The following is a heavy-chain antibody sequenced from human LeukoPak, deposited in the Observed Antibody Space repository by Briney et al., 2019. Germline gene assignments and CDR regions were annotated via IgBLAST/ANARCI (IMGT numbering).Heavy chain of an antibody. D-gene: IGHD1-20*01. CDR1: GYSFTSYW. CDR2: LYPGDSDT. CDR3: ARTKRLTGIDTLFDY. Sequence: HGESLKISCRGSGYSFTSYWIGWVRQMPGKGLELMGILYPGDSDTRYSPSFQGQVTISADKSISTAYMQWSSLKASDTAMYYCARTKRLTGIDTLFDYWGQGTLVTVSS. J-gene: IGHJ4*02. V-gene: IGHV5-51*01.